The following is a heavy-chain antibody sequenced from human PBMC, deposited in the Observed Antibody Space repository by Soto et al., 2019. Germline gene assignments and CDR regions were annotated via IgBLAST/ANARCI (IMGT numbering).Heavy chain of an antibody. CDR2: IYYSGST. V-gene: IGHV4-39*01. J-gene: IGHJ4*02. CDR1: GGSISSSSYC. Sequence: SETLSLTCTVSGGSISSSSYCWGWIRQPPGKGLEWIGSIYYSGSTYYNPSLKSRVTISVDTSKNQFSLKLSSVTAADTAVYYCAGLVDMATIWYYFDYWGQGTLVTVSS. CDR3: AGLVDMATIWYYFDY. D-gene: IGHD5-12*01.